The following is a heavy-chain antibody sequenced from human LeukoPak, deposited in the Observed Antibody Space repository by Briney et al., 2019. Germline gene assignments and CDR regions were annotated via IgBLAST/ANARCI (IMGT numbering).Heavy chain of an antibody. Sequence: ASETLSLTCTVSGGSISNYYWSWIRQPPGKGLEWIGYIYYSGSTNYNPSLKSRVTISVDTSKNQFSLKLSSVTAANTAVYYCARVGGTNYYYYGMDVWGQGTTVTVSS. V-gene: IGHV4-59*01. J-gene: IGHJ6*02. CDR2: IYYSGST. D-gene: IGHD1-26*01. CDR1: GGSISNYY. CDR3: ARVGGTNYYYYGMDV.